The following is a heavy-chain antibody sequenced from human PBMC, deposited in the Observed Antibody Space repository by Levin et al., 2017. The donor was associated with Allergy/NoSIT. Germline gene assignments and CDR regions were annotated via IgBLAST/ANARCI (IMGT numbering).Heavy chain of an antibody. CDR2: IIPIFGTA. Sequence: SVKVSCKASGGTFSSYAISWVRQAPGQGLEWMGGIIPIFGTANYAQKFQGRVTITADESTSTAYMELSSLRSEDTAVYYCARDPRQIAVAGTMGFDYWGQGTLVTVSS. V-gene: IGHV1-69*13. CDR1: GGTFSSYA. CDR3: ARDPRQIAVAGTMGFDY. J-gene: IGHJ4*02. D-gene: IGHD6-19*01.